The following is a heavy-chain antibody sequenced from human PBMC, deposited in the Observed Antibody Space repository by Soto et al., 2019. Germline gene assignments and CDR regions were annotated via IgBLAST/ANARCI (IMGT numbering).Heavy chain of an antibody. V-gene: IGHV1-69*02. CDR1: GDTFSIYT. D-gene: IGHD6-13*01. CDR2: VLPLLAIT. CDR3: ARARDNSSWPNFDS. J-gene: IGHJ4*02. Sequence: QVQLVQSGSEVKKPGSSVRVSCKTSGDTFSIYTISWVRQATGQGLEWMGRVLPLLAITSYSQTFQGRVTITADRSPTAAYLGLTSLRSEDTAVYYCARARDNSSWPNFDSWGQGTLVTVAS.